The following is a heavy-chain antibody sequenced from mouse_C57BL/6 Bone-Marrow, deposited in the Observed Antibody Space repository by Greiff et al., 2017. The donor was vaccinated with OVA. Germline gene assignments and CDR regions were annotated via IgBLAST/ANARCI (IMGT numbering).Heavy chain of an antibody. J-gene: IGHJ4*01. V-gene: IGHV1-62-3*01. CDR3: ARSVTTVVATEAMDY. Sequence: QVQLQQSGAELVKPGASVKLSCKASGYTFTSYWMHWVKQRPGRGLEWIGRIDPNSGGTKYKEKFKSKATLTVDKPSSTAYMQLNSLTSEDSAVYYCARSVTTVVATEAMDYWGQGTSVTVSS. CDR2: IDPNSGGT. CDR1: GYTFTSYW. D-gene: IGHD1-1*01.